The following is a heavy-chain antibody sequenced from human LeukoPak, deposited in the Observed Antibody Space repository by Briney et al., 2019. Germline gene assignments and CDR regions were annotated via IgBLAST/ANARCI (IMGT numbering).Heavy chain of an antibody. CDR1: GFTFDNYR. V-gene: IGHV3-23*01. CDR3: TKRVKYGGTWDHFAD. J-gene: IGHJ4*02. CDR2: VNADGGNT. Sequence: GGSLRLSCAASGFTFDNYRMSWVRQAPGRGLEWVSTVNADGGNTYSADSVKGRFTISRDNSKSTLILQMNSLRVEGTALYYCTKRVKYGGTWDHFADWGQGTLVTVSS. D-gene: IGHD1-26*01.